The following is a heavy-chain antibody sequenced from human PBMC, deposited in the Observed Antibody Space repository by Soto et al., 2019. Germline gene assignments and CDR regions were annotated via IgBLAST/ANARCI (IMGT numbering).Heavy chain of an antibody. CDR2: IIPILGIA. Sequence: QVQLVQSGAEVKKPGSSVKVSCKASGGTFSSYTISWVRQAPGQGLEWMGRIIPILGIANYAQKFQGRVTITADKSPRTAYMELSSLRSEDTAVYYCARNDVVVLVAATPNYYGMDVWGQGTTVTVTS. D-gene: IGHD2-15*01. CDR3: ARNDVVVLVAATPNYYGMDV. CDR1: GGTFSSYT. V-gene: IGHV1-69*02. J-gene: IGHJ6*02.